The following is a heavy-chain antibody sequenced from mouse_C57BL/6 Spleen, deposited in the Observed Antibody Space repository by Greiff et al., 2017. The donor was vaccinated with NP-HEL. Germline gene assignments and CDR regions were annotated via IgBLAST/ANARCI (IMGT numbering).Heavy chain of an antibody. D-gene: IGHD1-1*01. V-gene: IGHV1-54*01. J-gene: IGHJ4*01. CDR1: GYAFTNYL. CDR2: INPGSGGT. CDR3: ARKTTVVPGAMDY. Sequence: QVQLKESGAELVRPGTSVKVSCKASGYAFTNYLIEWVKQRPGQGLEWIGVINPGSGGTNYNEKFKGKATLTADKSSSTAYMQLSSLTSEDSAVYFCARKTTVVPGAMDYWGQGTSVTVSS.